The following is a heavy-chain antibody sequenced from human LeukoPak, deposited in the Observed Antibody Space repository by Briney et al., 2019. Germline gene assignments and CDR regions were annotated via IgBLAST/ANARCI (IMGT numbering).Heavy chain of an antibody. V-gene: IGHV1-18*01. Sequence: ASVKVSCKASGYTFTSYGISWVRQAPGQGLEWMGWISAYNGNTNYAQKLQGRVTMTTDTSTSTAYMELRSLRSDDTAVYYCARANYVVRGVIITPLDYWGQGTLVTVSS. J-gene: IGHJ4*02. CDR3: ARANYVVRGVIITPLDY. CDR2: ISAYNGNT. D-gene: IGHD3-10*01. CDR1: GYTFTSYG.